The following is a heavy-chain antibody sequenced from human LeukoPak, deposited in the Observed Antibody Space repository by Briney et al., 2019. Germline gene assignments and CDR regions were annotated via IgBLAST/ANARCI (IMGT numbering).Heavy chain of an antibody. V-gene: IGHV3-9*03. CDR3: AKTLRTFSSGWYTGFDY. CDR1: GFTFDDYA. CDR2: ISWNSGSI. D-gene: IGHD6-19*01. Sequence: GRSLRLSCAASGFTFDDYAMHWVRHAPGKGLEWVSGISWNSGSIGYADSVKGRFTISRDNAKNSLYLQMNSLRAEDMALYYCAKTLRTFSSGWYTGFDYWGQGTLVTVSS. J-gene: IGHJ4*02.